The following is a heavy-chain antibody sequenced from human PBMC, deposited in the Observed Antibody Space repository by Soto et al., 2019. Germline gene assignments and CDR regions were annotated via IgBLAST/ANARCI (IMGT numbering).Heavy chain of an antibody. CDR2: IYYSGST. CDR1: GGSIRSSSYY. J-gene: IGHJ3*02. Sequence: SETLSLTSTVSGGSIRSSSYYWGWIRQPPGKGLEWIGSIYYSGSTYYNPSLKSRVTISVDTSKNQFSLKLSSVTAADTAVYYCARPNIYADIVVVPAAIELRNAFDIWGQGTMVTVSS. CDR3: ARPNIYADIVVVPAAIELRNAFDI. V-gene: IGHV4-39*01. D-gene: IGHD2-2*02.